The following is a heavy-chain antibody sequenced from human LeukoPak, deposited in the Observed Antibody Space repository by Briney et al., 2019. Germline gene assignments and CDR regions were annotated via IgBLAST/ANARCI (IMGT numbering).Heavy chain of an antibody. D-gene: IGHD3-3*01. Sequence: KPSETLSLTCAVYGGSFSGYYWSWIRQPPGKGLEWIGEINHSGSTNYNPSLKSRVTISVDTSKNQFSLKLSSVTAADTAVYYCAGVNTIFGVVTIWFDPWGQGTLVTVSS. CDR3: AGVNTIFGVVTIWFDP. V-gene: IGHV4-34*01. CDR2: INHSGST. CDR1: GGSFSGYY. J-gene: IGHJ5*02.